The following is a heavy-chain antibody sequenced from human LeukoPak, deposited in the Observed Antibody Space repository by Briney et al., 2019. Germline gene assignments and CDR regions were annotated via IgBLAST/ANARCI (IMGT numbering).Heavy chain of an antibody. CDR1: EYTFTGYY. D-gene: IGHD6-19*01. Sequence: ASVKVSRKASEYTFTGYYMHWVRQAPGQGLEWMGWLNPNSGNTGYAQKFQDRVTITRDTSINTAYMELSSLRSEDTAVYYCARMTVSGRDNWFDPWGQGTLVTVSS. CDR3: ARMTVSGRDNWFDP. CDR2: LNPNSGNT. J-gene: IGHJ5*02. V-gene: IGHV1-8*03.